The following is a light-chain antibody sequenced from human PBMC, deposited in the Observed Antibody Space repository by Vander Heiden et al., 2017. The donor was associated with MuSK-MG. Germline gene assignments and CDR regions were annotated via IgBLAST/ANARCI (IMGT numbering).Light chain of an antibody. V-gene: IGLV3-21*03. CDR1: NIGSKS. CDR2: EDS. CDR3: QVWASRSDHWV. J-gene: IGLJ2*01. Sequence: SYVLTQPPSVSVAPGKTARITCGGNNIGSKSVHWYQQKPGQAPVRGVGEDSDRPSGIPERFAGSNSGKKATLTISRVEAGYESDDDGQVWASRSDHWVFGGGTKLTVL.